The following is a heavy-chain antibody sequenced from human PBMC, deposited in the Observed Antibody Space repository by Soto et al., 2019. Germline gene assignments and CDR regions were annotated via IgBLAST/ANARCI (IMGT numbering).Heavy chain of an antibody. CDR2: IYSGGTT. CDR3: ARGSGSLYSFHY. V-gene: IGHV3-53*01. D-gene: IGHD1-26*01. Sequence: EVQLVESGGGLMQPGGSLRLSCAASGFNVSTNYMTWVRQAPGKGLEWVSVIYSGGTTYYADSVKGRFIISRDNFKNTLYLQMNNLRAEDTALYYCARGSGSLYSFHYLGQGTLVTVSS. J-gene: IGHJ4*02. CDR1: GFNVSTNY.